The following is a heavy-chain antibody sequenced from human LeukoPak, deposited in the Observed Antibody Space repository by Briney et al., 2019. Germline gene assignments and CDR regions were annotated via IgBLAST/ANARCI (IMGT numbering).Heavy chain of an antibody. V-gene: IGHV3-7*01. CDR1: GFTFSSYW. D-gene: IGHD3-22*01. CDR3: ARAAEWYYDSSGYQDY. J-gene: IGHJ4*02. Sequence: GGSLRLSCAASGFTFSSYWMSWVRQAPGKGLEWVASIKQDGSEKYYVDSVKGRFTISRDNAKNSLYLQMNSLRAEDTAVYYCARAAEWYYDSSGYQDYWGQGTLDTVSS. CDR2: IKQDGSEK.